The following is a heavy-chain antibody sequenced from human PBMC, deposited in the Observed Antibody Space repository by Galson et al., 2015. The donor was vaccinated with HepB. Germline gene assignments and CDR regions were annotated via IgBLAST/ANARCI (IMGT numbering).Heavy chain of an antibody. D-gene: IGHD6-13*01. V-gene: IGHV3-48*01. CDR1: GFIFSTYS. CDR3: VRLILWSSNSRDAFDF. J-gene: IGHJ3*01. CDR2: ISNSASHI. Sequence: SLRLSCAASGFIFSTYSMNWVRQAPGKGLEWISYISNSASHIYYADSVKGRFTISRDTARDSLYLQMNSLTAEDTAVYYGVRLILWSSNSRDAFDFWGQGTMVTVSS.